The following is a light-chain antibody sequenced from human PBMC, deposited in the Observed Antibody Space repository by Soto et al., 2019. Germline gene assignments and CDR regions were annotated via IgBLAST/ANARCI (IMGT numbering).Light chain of an antibody. CDR3: QQFGDLTFI. Sequence: DIKMTQSPSSLSASVGDRVTITCQASQDINNYLNWYQQKPGQAPKLLIYDASGLEVGVPSRFRGSGSGTHFTLTISGLQPEDIATYYCQQFGDLTFIFGQGTRLEI. V-gene: IGKV1-33*01. J-gene: IGKJ5*01. CDR2: DAS. CDR1: QDINNY.